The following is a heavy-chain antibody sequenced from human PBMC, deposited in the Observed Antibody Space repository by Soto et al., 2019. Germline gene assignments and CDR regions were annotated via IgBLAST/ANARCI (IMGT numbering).Heavy chain of an antibody. V-gene: IGHV3-23*01. CDR1: GFTFSSYA. D-gene: IGHD6-19*01. Sequence: GGSLRLSCAASGFTFSSYAMSWVRQAPGKGLEWVSAISGSGGSTYYADSVKGRFTISRDNSKNTLYLQMNSLRAEDTAVYYCAKDFYNPGGPSGWPLPQGYWGQGTLVTVSS. CDR3: AKDFYNPGGPSGWPLPQGY. CDR2: ISGSGGST. J-gene: IGHJ4*02.